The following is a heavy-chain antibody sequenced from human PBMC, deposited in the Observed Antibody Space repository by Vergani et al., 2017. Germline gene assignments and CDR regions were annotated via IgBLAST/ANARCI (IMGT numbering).Heavy chain of an antibody. CDR3: ARGPRPDY. CDR1: GGSISSYY. Sequence: QVQLQESGPGLVKPSETLSLTCTVSGGSISSYYWSWIRQPPGKGLEWIGYIYYSGSTNYNPSLKSRVTISVDTSKNQFSLKLSSVTAADTAVYYCARGPRPDYWGQGTLVTVSS. V-gene: IGHV4-59*01. CDR2: IYYSGST. J-gene: IGHJ4*02.